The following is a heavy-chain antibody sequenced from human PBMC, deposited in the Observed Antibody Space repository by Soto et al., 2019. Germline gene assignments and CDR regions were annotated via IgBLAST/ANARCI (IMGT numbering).Heavy chain of an antibody. CDR3: VSLGRGSSGYYYWYFDL. Sequence: GGSLRLSCAASGFTFSSYWMSWVRQAPGKGLEWVANIKQDGSEKYYVDSVKGRFTISRDNAKNSLYLQMNSLRAEDTAVYYCVSLGRGSSGYYYWYFDLWGRGTLVTVSS. D-gene: IGHD3-22*01. V-gene: IGHV3-7*01. J-gene: IGHJ2*01. CDR2: IKQDGSEK. CDR1: GFTFSSYW.